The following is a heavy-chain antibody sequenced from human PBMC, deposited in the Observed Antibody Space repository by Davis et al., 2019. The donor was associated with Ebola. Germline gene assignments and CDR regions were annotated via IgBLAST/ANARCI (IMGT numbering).Heavy chain of an antibody. V-gene: IGHV3-33*08. CDR3: ARAPESAGNFDY. J-gene: IGHJ4*02. CDR1: GFTFSSYG. Sequence: PGGSLRLSCAASGFTFSSYGMHWVRQAPGKGLEWVAVIWYDGSNKYYADSVKGRFTISRDNAENSVFLQMNSLRAGDTAVYYCARAPESAGNFDYWGQGAQVTVSS. CDR2: IWYDGSNK. D-gene: IGHD6-13*01.